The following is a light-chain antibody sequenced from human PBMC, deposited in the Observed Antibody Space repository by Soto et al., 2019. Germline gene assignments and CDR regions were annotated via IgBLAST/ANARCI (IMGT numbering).Light chain of an antibody. CDR3: QNYYNAAFT. J-gene: IGKJ3*01. CDR2: GAS. V-gene: IGKV1-27*01. Sequence: DIQMTQFPSSLSATVGDRVTITCQASQGIGNYFAWYQQRPGKVPKLLISGASTLQSGVPSRFSGSGSGTDFTLTISSLQPEDVATYYCQNYYNAAFTFGPGTKVDIK. CDR1: QGIGNY.